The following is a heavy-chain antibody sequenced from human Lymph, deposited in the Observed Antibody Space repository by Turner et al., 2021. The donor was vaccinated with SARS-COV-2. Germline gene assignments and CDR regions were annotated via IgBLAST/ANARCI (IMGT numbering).Heavy chain of an antibody. CDR2: IYSGGTT. Sequence: EVQLVETGGGLIRPGGSLSLSCAASGIIVSRNYMNWVRQAPGKGLAWVSVIYSGGTTYYADSVKGRFTISRDNSKNTLYLQMNSLRVEDTAVYYCARDLGTYGMDVWGQGTTVTVSS. J-gene: IGHJ6*02. CDR3: ARDLGTYGMDV. CDR1: GIIVSRNY. V-gene: IGHV3-53*02. D-gene: IGHD6-13*01.